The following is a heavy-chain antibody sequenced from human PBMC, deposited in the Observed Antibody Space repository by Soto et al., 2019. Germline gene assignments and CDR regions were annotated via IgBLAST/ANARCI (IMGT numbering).Heavy chain of an antibody. J-gene: IGHJ6*02. V-gene: IGHV3-33*01. Sequence: QVQLVESGGGVVQPGRSLRLSCAASGFTFSSCGMHWVRQAPGKGLEWVAVIWYDGSNKYYADSVKGRFTISRDNSKNTLYLQMNSLRAEDTAVYYCARDITFTAVAGSRVYYYGMDVWGQGTTVTVSS. CDR1: GFTFSSCG. CDR3: ARDITFTAVAGSRVYYYGMDV. CDR2: IWYDGSNK. D-gene: IGHD6-19*01.